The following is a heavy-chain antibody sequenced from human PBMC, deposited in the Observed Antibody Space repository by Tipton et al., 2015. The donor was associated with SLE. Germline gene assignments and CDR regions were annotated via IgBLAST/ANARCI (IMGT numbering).Heavy chain of an antibody. CDR3: ASGGIFHPN. D-gene: IGHD4-23*01. Sequence: GSLRLSCAASGITFSSFWMTWVRQAPGKGLEWVANINQDGSEKYYVDSVKGRFTISRDNAKNSLYLQMNSLRAEDTAVYYCASGGIFHPNWGQGTLVTVSS. CDR2: INQDGSEK. V-gene: IGHV3-7*01. CDR1: GITFSSFW. J-gene: IGHJ4*02.